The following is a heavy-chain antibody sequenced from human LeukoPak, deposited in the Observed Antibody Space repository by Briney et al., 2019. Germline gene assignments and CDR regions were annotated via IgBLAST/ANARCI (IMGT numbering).Heavy chain of an antibody. CDR1: GYTFTSYG. CDR2: IIPIFGTA. Sequence: ASVKVSCKASGYTFTSYGISWVRQAPGQGLEWMGGIIPIFGTANYAQKFQGRVTITADESTSTAYMELSSLRSEDTAVYYCARGPGSYFGAFDIWGQGTMVTVSS. D-gene: IGHD1-26*01. V-gene: IGHV1-69*13. CDR3: ARGPGSYFGAFDI. J-gene: IGHJ3*02.